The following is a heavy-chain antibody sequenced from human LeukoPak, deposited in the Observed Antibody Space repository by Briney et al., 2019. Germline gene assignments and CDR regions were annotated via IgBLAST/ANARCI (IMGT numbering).Heavy chain of an antibody. CDR2: ISAYNGNT. CDR3: ARAAYITMVRGVIIKEFDY. CDR1: GYTFTNFG. D-gene: IGHD3-10*01. J-gene: IGHJ4*02. Sequence: ASVKVSCKASGYTFTNFGISWVRQAPGQGLEWMGWISAYNGNTNYAQKLQGRVTMTTDTSTSTAYMELRSLRSDDTAVYYCARAAYITMVRGVIIKEFDYWGQGTLVTVSS. V-gene: IGHV1-18*01.